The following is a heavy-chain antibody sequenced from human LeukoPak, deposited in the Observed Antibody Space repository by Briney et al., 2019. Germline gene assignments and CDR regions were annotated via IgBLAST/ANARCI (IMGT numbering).Heavy chain of an antibody. CDR3: GSYASDYNWLEA. CDR1: GHTFTVYY. Sequence: GASVKVSCKASGHTFTVYYIHWVRQAPGQGLEWMGWIHPGTGDTNYAQRFQGRVTVTRDTSITTAYMELSSLKSDETAVYYCGSYASDYNWLEAWGQGTLVTVSS. D-gene: IGHD3-16*01. V-gene: IGHV1-2*02. CDR2: IHPGTGDT. J-gene: IGHJ5*02.